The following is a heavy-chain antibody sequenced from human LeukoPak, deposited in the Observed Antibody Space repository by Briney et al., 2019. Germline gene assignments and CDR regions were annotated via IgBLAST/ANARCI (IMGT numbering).Heavy chain of an antibody. Sequence: GGSLRLSCAASGFTFSSYGMHWVRQAPGKGLEWVAVTSYDGSNKYYADSVKGRFTISRDNSKNTLYLQMNSLRAEDTAVYYCAKDFGFKSVYYYYGMDVWGQGTTVTVSS. V-gene: IGHV3-30*18. J-gene: IGHJ6*02. CDR2: TSYDGSNK. CDR1: GFTFSSYG. D-gene: IGHD3-16*01. CDR3: AKDFGFKSVYYYYGMDV.